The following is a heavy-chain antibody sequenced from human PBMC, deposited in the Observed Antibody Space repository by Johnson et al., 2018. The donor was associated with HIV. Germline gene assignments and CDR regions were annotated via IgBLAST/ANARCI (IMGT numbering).Heavy chain of an antibody. D-gene: IGHD3-10*01. Sequence: VQLVESGGGLVQPGGSLRLSCAASGFTVSSNYMTWVRQAPGKGLEWVSILYSGGSTYYADSVKGRFSISRDNSKNKLFLQLNSLRDEDTAVYYCGRAKGNSYYGSGHDAFDMGAEGQLSPSLQ. CDR3: GRAKGNSYYGSGHDAFDM. CDR2: LYSGGST. V-gene: IGHV3-66*02. J-gene: IGHJ3*02. CDR1: GFTVSSNY.